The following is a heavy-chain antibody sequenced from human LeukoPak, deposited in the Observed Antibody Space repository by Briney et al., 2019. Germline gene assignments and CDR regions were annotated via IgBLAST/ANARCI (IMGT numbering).Heavy chain of an antibody. D-gene: IGHD4-11*01. J-gene: IGHJ5*02. CDR3: ARDGDDYSNGLGWFDP. CDR1: GGTFSSYA. V-gene: IGHV1-69*06. CDR2: IIPIFGTA. Sequence: ASVKVSCKASGGTFSSYAISWVRQAPGQGLEWMGGIIPIFGTANYAQKFQGRVTITADKSTSTAYMELSSLRSEDTAVYYCARDGDDYSNGLGWFDPWGQGTLVTVSS.